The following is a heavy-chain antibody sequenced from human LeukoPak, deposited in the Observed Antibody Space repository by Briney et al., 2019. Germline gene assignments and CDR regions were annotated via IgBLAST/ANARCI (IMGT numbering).Heavy chain of an antibody. Sequence: PSGTLSLTCAVSGGSISSSNWWSWVRPPPGKGLEWIGEIYHSGSTNYNPSLKSRVTISVDKSKNQFSLKLSSVTAADTAVYYCASLYSSGPLAAFDIWGQGTMVTVSS. CDR3: ASLYSSGPLAAFDI. J-gene: IGHJ3*02. D-gene: IGHD6-19*01. CDR2: IYHSGST. CDR1: GGSISSSNW. V-gene: IGHV4-4*02.